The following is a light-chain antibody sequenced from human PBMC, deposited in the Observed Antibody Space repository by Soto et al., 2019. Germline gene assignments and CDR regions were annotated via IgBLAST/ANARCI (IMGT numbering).Light chain of an antibody. CDR3: GTWDTSLTARV. Sequence: QSVLTQPPSVSAAPGQRVTISCSGSASNIGNNSVSWYQQLPGAAPKLLIYDDNNRPSGIPDRFSGSKSGTSATLGITGLQTGDEDDYYSGTWDTSLTARVFGPGTKVTVL. CDR1: ASNIGNNS. V-gene: IGLV1-51*01. J-gene: IGLJ1*01. CDR2: DDN.